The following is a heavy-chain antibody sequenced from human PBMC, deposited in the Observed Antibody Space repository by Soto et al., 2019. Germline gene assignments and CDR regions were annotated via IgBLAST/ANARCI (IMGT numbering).Heavy chain of an antibody. CDR3: ARGGYCSSTSGYANWFDP. D-gene: IGHD2-2*01. J-gene: IGHJ5*02. CDR2: INPNSGGT. CDR1: GYTFTGYY. V-gene: IGHV1-2*02. Sequence: QVQLVQSGAEVKKPGASVKVSCKASGYTFTGYYMHWVRQAPGQGLEWMGWINPNSGGTNYAQKFQGRVNMTRDKSISTAYMELSRLRSDDTAVYYCARGGYCSSTSGYANWFDPWGQGTLDTVSS.